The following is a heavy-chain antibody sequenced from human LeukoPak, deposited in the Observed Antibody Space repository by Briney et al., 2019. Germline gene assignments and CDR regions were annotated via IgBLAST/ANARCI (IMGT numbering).Heavy chain of an antibody. J-gene: IGHJ3*02. CDR2: INPSGGST. CDR1: GYTFTSYY. V-gene: IGHV1-46*01. Sequence: ASVKVSCKASGYTFTSYYMHWVRQAPGQGLEWMGIINPSGGSTSYAQKFQGRVTMTRNTSISTAYMELSSLRSEDTAVYYCARGSGYPDHAFDIWGQGTMVTVSS. D-gene: IGHD3-22*01. CDR3: ARGSGYPDHAFDI.